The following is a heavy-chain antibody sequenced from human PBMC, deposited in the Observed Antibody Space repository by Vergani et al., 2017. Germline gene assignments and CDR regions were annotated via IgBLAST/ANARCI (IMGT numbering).Heavy chain of an antibody. V-gene: IGHV4-34*01. Sequence: QVQLQQWGAGLLKPSETLSLTCAVYGGSFSGYYWSWIRQPPGKGLEWIGEINHSGSTNYNPSLKSRVTISVDTSKNQFSLKLSSVTAADTAVYYCARGTAGTTLLVRSAWFDPWGQGTLVTVSS. CDR3: ARGTAGTTLLVRSAWFDP. D-gene: IGHD1-7*01. CDR2: INHSGST. CDR1: GGSFSGYY. J-gene: IGHJ5*02.